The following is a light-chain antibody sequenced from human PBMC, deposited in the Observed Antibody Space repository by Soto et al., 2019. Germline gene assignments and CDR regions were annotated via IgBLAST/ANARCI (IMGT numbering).Light chain of an antibody. J-gene: IGKJ1*01. CDR1: QSVRSSY. Sequence: EIVLTQSPGTLSLSPGESATLSCRASQSVRSSYLAWYRQQPGQAPRLLIFGASHRANGIPDRFSGSGSGTDFTLTVSRLQTEDFAVYYCQQYGSSGTFGQGTKVDIK. CDR3: QQYGSSGT. CDR2: GAS. V-gene: IGKV3-20*01.